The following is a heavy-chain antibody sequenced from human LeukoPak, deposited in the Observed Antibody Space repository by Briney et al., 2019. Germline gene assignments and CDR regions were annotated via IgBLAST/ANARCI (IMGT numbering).Heavy chain of an antibody. CDR3: ARDSIVGAITEWFDP. J-gene: IGHJ5*02. Sequence: SETLSLTCAVYGGSFSGYYWSWIRQPPGKGLEWIGSIYYSGSTYYNPSLKSRVTISVDTSKNQFSLKLSSVTAADTAVYYCARDSIVGAITEWFDPWGQGTLVTVSS. V-gene: IGHV4-34*01. CDR1: GGSFSGYY. CDR2: IYYSGST. D-gene: IGHD1-26*01.